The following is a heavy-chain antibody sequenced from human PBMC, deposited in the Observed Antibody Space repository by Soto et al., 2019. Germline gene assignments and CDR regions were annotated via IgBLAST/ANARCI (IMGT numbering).Heavy chain of an antibody. CDR1: GFTFSDYY. D-gene: IGHD2-21*01. CDR3: ARDRYCGDNNCVRGFDV. J-gene: IGHJ3*01. CDR2: TRDNAASYTT. V-gene: IGHV3-72*01. Sequence: HPGGSLRLSCAGSGFTFSDYYMDWVRQAPGKGLEWVGRTRDNAASYTTKYAASVTGRFTISRDDSKNSLYLQMNSLKTEDTAVYYCARDRYCGDNNCVRGFDVWAQGTMVTVSS.